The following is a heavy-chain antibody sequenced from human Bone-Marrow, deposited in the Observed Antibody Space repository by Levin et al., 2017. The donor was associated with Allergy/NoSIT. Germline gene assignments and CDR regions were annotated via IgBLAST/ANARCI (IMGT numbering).Heavy chain of an antibody. J-gene: IGHJ4*02. CDR1: GITLNIYG. CDR2: ISYDGNKQ. V-gene: IGHV3-30*18. Sequence: GESLKISCAASGITLNIYGMHWVRQAPGKGLEWVAIISYDGNKQYYADSVKGRFTISRDNSKSTLYLQMNGLRAEDTAVYYCAKAQSTFCSGGTCYATNFAYWGQGTPVTVSS. D-gene: IGHD2-15*01. CDR3: AKAQSTFCSGGTCYATNFAY.